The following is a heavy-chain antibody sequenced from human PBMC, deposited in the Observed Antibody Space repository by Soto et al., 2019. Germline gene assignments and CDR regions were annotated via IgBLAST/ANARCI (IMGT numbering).Heavy chain of an antibody. CDR1: GGSVTSGNW. V-gene: IGHV4-4*02. CDR2: IHHGGTT. Sequence: QGQLQESGPGLVRPSGTLSLTCAVYGGSVTSGNWWSWVRQPPGKGLEWIGEIHHGGTTNYNPSLKRRVTLSIDRSKNQFSLNLSSVTAADTGVYFCARYGFAYILGHDSWGQGTLVTVSS. CDR3: ARYGFAYILGHDS. J-gene: IGHJ4*02. D-gene: IGHD3-16*01.